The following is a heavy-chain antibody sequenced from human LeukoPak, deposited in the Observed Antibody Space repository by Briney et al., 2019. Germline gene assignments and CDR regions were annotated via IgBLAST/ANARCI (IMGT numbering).Heavy chain of an antibody. Sequence: GASVKVSCKASGYTFTGYYMHWVRQAPGQGLEWMGWINPNSGGTNYAQKFQGRVTMTRDTSISTAYMELSSLRSEDTAVYYCARDYYDSSVALNYWGQGTLVTVSS. CDR3: ARDYYDSSVALNY. V-gene: IGHV1-2*02. CDR2: INPNSGGT. J-gene: IGHJ4*02. CDR1: GYTFTGYY. D-gene: IGHD3-22*01.